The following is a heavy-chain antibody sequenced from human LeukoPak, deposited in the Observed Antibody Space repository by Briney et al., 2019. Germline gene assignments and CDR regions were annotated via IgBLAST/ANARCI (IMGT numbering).Heavy chain of an antibody. Sequence: GGSLRLSCAASGFTFSSYAMSWVRQAPGKGLEWVSAISGSGGSTYYADSVKGRFTISRDNAKNSLYLQMNSLRAEDTAVYYCARVRFLEWLLFDYWGQGTLVTVSS. CDR1: GFTFSSYA. CDR2: ISGSGGST. CDR3: ARVRFLEWLLFDY. V-gene: IGHV3-23*01. D-gene: IGHD3-3*01. J-gene: IGHJ4*02.